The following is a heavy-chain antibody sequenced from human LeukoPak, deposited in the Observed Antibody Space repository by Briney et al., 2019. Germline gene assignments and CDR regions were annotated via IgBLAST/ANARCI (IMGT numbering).Heavy chain of an antibody. Sequence: ASVKVSCKASGYTFTSYDVNWVRQATGQGLEWMGWMNPNSANTGYAQKFQGRVTMTRNTSISTAYMELSSLSSEDTAVYYCVRGRLDTSGYYYSFDDWGQGTLVTVSS. D-gene: IGHD3-22*01. CDR1: GYTFTSYD. V-gene: IGHV1-8*01. J-gene: IGHJ4*02. CDR2: MNPNSANT. CDR3: VRGRLDTSGYYYSFDD.